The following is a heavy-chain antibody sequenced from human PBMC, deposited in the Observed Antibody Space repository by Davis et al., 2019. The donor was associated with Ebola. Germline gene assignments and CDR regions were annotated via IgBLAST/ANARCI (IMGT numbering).Heavy chain of an antibody. CDR2: FIPIFGTT. CDR3: ASRGPLTAYSAMTQWY. V-gene: IGHV1-69*13. J-gene: IGHJ4*02. D-gene: IGHD2-15*01. CDR1: GGTFSDFA. Sequence: AASVKVSCKASGGTFSDFAITWVRQAPGQGLEWMGTFIPIFGTTDYAQNFQGRVTITADESTRTAYMDLSSLRSEDTAVYYCASRGPLTAYSAMTQWYWGQGTLVTVSS.